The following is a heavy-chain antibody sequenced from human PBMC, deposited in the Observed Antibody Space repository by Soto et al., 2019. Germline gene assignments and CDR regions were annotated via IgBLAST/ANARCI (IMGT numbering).Heavy chain of an antibody. Sequence: SETLSLTCTVSGGSISSYYWSWIRQPPGKDLEYIGFVYYSGGSNYNPSLKSRVTMSTDTSRNQVSLKLNSVTAADTAVYYCAIAVVPATCCAFAFWAHGTVVIVSS. CDR1: GGSISSYY. CDR2: VYYSGGS. CDR3: AIAVVPATCCAFAF. J-gene: IGHJ4*03. V-gene: IGHV4-59*01. D-gene: IGHD2-21*01.